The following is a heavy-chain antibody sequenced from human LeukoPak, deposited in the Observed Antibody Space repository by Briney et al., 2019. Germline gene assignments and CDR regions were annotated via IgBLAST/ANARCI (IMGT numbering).Heavy chain of an antibody. J-gene: IGHJ4*02. V-gene: IGHV3-21*04. D-gene: IGHD6-19*01. CDR3: ARGGYSSPWATLHY. CDR1: GFTFSSYS. Sequence: GGSLRLSCAASGFTFSSYSMNWVRQAPGKGLEWVSSITTSSYIYYADSVKGRFTISRDNAKNSLYLQMNSLRADDTAVYYCARGGYSSPWATLHYWGQGTLVTVSS. CDR2: ITTSSYI.